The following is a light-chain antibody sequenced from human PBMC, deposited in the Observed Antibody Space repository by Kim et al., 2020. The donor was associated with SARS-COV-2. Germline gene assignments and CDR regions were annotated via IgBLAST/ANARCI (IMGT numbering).Light chain of an antibody. CDR2: GKD. Sequence: ALGQTVRITCRGDSLRTYYASWYQQKPGQAPALVIYGKDNRPSGIPDRFSGSTSGNTASLTITGAQAEDEADYYCNSRDSSGNHVLFGGGTQRPS. J-gene: IGLJ2*01. CDR1: SLRTYY. CDR3: NSRDSSGNHVL. V-gene: IGLV3-19*01.